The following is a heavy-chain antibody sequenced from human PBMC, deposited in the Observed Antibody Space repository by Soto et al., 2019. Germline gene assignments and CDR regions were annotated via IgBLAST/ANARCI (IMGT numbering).Heavy chain of an antibody. Sequence: VQLVESGGGVVQPGRSLRLSCAASGFTFSSYAMHWVRQAPGKGLEWVAVISYDGSNKYYGDSVKGRFTISRHNSKNTLYLQMNSLRAEDTAVYYCARDLVGATSEAAFDIWGQGTMVTVSS. J-gene: IGHJ3*02. CDR2: ISYDGSNK. V-gene: IGHV3-30-3*01. D-gene: IGHD1-26*01. CDR1: GFTFSSYA. CDR3: ARDLVGATSEAAFDI.